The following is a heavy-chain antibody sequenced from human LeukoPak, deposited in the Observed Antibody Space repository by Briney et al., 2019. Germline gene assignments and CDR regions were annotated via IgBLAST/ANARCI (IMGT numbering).Heavy chain of an antibody. J-gene: IGHJ3*02. CDR3: ARLGDSSGKRGAFDI. D-gene: IGHD3-22*01. CDR2: IYPGDSDT. V-gene: IGHV5-51*01. CDR1: GYSFTSYW. Sequence: GESLKISCKGSGYSFTSYWIGWVRQMPGKGLEWRGIIYPGDSDTRYSPSFQGQVTISADKSISTAYLQWSSLKASDTAMYYCARLGDSSGKRGAFDIWGQGTMVTVSS.